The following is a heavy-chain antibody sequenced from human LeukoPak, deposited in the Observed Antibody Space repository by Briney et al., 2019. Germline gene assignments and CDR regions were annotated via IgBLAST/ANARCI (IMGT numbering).Heavy chain of an antibody. Sequence: SVKVSCKASGGTFSSSAISWVRQAPGQGLEWMGGIIPIFGTANYAQKFQGRVTITTDESTSTAYMELSSLRSEDTAVYYCARARFSDYYDSSGYYHFDYWGQGTLVTVSS. J-gene: IGHJ4*02. CDR3: ARARFSDYYDSSGYYHFDY. CDR2: IIPIFGTA. V-gene: IGHV1-69*05. CDR1: GGTFSSSA. D-gene: IGHD3-22*01.